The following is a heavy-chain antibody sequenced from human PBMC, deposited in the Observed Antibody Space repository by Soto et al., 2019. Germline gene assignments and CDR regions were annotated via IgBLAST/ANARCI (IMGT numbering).Heavy chain of an antibody. V-gene: IGHV3-30-3*01. CDR3: ANSPNQVTRSWVVY. CDR1: GFTFSNYA. D-gene: IGHD2-15*01. Sequence: PGGSLRLSCAASGFTFSNYAMHWVRQAPGKGLEWVAVISSDGSNEYYADSVKGRFTISRDNSKNTLYLQMISLRPEDTAVYYCANSPNQVTRSWVVYWGQGTLVTVSS. J-gene: IGHJ4*02. CDR2: ISSDGSNE.